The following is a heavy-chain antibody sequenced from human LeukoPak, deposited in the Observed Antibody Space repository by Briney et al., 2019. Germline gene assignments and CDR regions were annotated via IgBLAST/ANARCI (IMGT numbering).Heavy chain of an antibody. D-gene: IGHD3-16*02. CDR1: GGSISSYY. CDR2: IYYSGST. J-gene: IGHJ6*02. CDR3: ARGSYRYSYYYYYGMDV. Sequence: ASETLSLTCTVSGGSISSYYWSWIRQPPGKGLEWIGYIYYSGSTNYNPSLKSRVTISVDTSKNQFSPKLSSVTAADTAVYYCARGSYRYSYYYYYGMDVWGQGTTVTVSS. V-gene: IGHV4-59*01.